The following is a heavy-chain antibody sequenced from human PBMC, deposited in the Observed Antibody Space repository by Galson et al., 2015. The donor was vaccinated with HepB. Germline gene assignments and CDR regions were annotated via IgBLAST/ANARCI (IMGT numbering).Heavy chain of an antibody. Sequence: SLRLSCAASGFTFSSYGMHWVRQAPGKGLEWVAFIWFHGSNEYYGDSVKGRFTISRDNSKNTLYLQMNSLRAEDTAVYYCAREEWENWSGYYPDYWGQGTLVTVSS. CDR1: GFTFSSYG. D-gene: IGHD3-3*01. CDR2: IWFHGSNE. J-gene: IGHJ4*02. V-gene: IGHV3-33*01. CDR3: AREEWENWSGYYPDY.